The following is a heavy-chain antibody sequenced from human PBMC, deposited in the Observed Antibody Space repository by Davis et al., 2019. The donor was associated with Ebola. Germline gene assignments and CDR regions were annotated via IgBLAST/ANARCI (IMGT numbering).Heavy chain of an antibody. CDR1: GGSISSGGYS. CDR3: ARSPGHYYDSSGYYSLYYFDY. Sequence: SEALSLTCAVSGGSISSGGYSWSWIRQPPGKGLEWIGYIYHSGSTYYNPSLKSRVTISVDRSKNQFSLKLSSVTAADTAVYYCARSPGHYYDSSGYYSLYYFDYWGQGTLVTVSS. J-gene: IGHJ4*02. CDR2: IYHSGST. V-gene: IGHV4-30-2*01. D-gene: IGHD3-22*01.